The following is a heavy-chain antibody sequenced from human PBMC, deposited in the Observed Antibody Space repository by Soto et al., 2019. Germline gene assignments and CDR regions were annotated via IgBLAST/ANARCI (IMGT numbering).Heavy chain of an antibody. J-gene: IGHJ6*02. Sequence: ESGGGLVKPGGSLRLYCAASGFTFSSYSMNWVRQAPGKGLEWVSSISSSSSYIQYADSVKGRFTISRDNAKNSQYLQMNSLRAEDTAVYYCARGYGGYERYYGMDVWGQGTTVTVSS. CDR1: GFTFSSYS. CDR3: ARGYGGYERYYGMDV. D-gene: IGHD5-12*01. V-gene: IGHV3-21*06. CDR2: ISSSSSYI.